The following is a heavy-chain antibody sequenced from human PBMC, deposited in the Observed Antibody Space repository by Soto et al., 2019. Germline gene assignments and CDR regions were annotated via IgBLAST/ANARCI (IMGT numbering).Heavy chain of an antibody. D-gene: IGHD3-3*01. CDR3: ARRQDFGGPHYYYGMDV. CDR2: ISYDGSNK. Sequence: QVQLVESGGGVVQPGRSLRVSCAASGFIINNYAMHWVRQTPGKGLEWVAVISYDGSNKYYADSVKGRFTISRDNSKNKLYMEMNNLRPDDTAVYYCARRQDFGGPHYYYGMDVWGQGTTVTVSS. V-gene: IGHV3-30*04. J-gene: IGHJ6*02. CDR1: GFIINNYA.